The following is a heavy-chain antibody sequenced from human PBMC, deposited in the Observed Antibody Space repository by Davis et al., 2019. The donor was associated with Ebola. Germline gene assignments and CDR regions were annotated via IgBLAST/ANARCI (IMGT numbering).Heavy chain of an antibody. CDR3: AKGSIAVALFDC. J-gene: IGHJ4*02. CDR2: ISSSGDNT. V-gene: IGHV3-23*01. Sequence: LSLTCAASGFTFSNYAMSWVRQAPGKGLEWVATISSSGDNTYYADSVKGRFTISRDNSKNTLFLQMNSLRAEDTAVYHCAKGSIAVALFDCWGQGTLVTVSS. CDR1: GFTFSNYA. D-gene: IGHD6-19*01.